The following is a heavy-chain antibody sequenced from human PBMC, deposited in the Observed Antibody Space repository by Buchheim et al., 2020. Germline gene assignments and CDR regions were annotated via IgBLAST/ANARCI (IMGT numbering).Heavy chain of an antibody. V-gene: IGHV1-2*06. J-gene: IGHJ6*02. CDR1: GYTFTGYY. CDR2: INPNSGGT. CDR3: ARDSRFLEWLLGMDV. D-gene: IGHD3-3*01. Sequence: QVQLVQSGVEVKKPGASVKVSCKASGYTFTGYYMHWVRQAPGQGLEWMGRINPNSGGTNYAQKFQGRVTMTRDKSISPAYMELSRLRSDDTAVYYCARDSRFLEWLLGMDVWGQGTT.